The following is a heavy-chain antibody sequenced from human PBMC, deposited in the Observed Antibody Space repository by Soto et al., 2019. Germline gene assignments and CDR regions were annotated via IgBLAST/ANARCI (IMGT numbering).Heavy chain of an antibody. CDR3: AKTTDGWFSAFEI. D-gene: IGHD6-19*01. Sequence: PVGSLRLSCAASGGNFSNFGMRWVRQATGKGLDWVSAITGGGTNTYYADSVKGRFTISRDNSKNTMYLQMNSLRAEDTAVYYCAKTTDGWFSAFEIWGQGTMLTVSS. J-gene: IGHJ3*02. CDR2: ITGGGTNT. CDR1: GGNFSNFG. V-gene: IGHV3-23*01.